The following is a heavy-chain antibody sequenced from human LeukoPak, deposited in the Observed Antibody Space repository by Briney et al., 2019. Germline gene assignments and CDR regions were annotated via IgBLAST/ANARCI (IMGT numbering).Heavy chain of an antibody. CDR1: GFTVITND. CDR2: LYSDGNT. J-gene: IGHJ4*02. V-gene: IGHV3-53*01. CDR3: ARGVEPLAANTLAY. Sequence: GSLRLSCAASGFTVITNDMTWVRQAPGKGLEWVSVLYSDGNTKFADSVQGRFTISRDNSKNTLYLEMNSLSPDDTAVYYCARGVEPLAANTLAYWGQGTLVTVSS. D-gene: IGHD1-14*01.